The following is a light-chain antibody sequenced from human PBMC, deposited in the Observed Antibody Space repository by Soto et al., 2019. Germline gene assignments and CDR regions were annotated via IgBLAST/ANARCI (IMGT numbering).Light chain of an antibody. Sequence: DIQMTQSPSSLSASVGDRVTITCRASQGVSNSLAWFQQKPGKPPKSLIYGASNLESGVPSKFSGSGLGTEFTLTISSLQPDDFATYYCQHYNSYSEAFGQGTKVELK. CDR2: GAS. J-gene: IGKJ1*01. CDR1: QGVSNS. V-gene: IGKV1-16*02. CDR3: QHYNSYSEA.